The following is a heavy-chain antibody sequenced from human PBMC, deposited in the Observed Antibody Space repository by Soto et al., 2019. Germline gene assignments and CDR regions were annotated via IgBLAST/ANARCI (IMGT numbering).Heavy chain of an antibody. CDR2: ISGSGGST. J-gene: IGHJ6*02. Sequence: GGSLRLSCAASGFTFSSYAMSWVRQAPGKGLEWVSAISGSGGSTYYADSVKGRFTISRDNSKNTLYLQMNSLRAEDTAVYYCANCLGLYYYGMDVWGQGTTVIVSS. CDR1: GFTFSSYA. CDR3: ANCLGLYYYGMDV. V-gene: IGHV3-23*01.